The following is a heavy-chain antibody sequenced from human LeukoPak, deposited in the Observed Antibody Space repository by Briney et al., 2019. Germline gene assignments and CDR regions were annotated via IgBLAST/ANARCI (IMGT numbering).Heavy chain of an antibody. J-gene: IGHJ4*02. V-gene: IGHV3-48*01. D-gene: IGHD6-19*01. CDR3: AKDHLPGIVVADRDY. Sequence: GGSLRLSCAASGFTFSSYSMNWVRQAPGKGLEWVLYISSSSSTIYYADSVKGRFTISRDNSKNTLYLQINSLRAEDTAVYYCAKDHLPGIVVADRDYWGQGTLVTVSS. CDR1: GFTFSSYS. CDR2: ISSSSSTI.